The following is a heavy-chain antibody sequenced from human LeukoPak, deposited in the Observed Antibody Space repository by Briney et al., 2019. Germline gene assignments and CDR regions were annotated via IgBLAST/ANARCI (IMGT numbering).Heavy chain of an antibody. D-gene: IGHD1-7*01. Sequence: HAGGSLRLSCAASGITFSSYGMSWVRQAPGKGLEWVSSISSTGGTTYYADSVKGRFTISRDNSKNTLYLQMNSLRAEDTAVYYCAKGGVGNYLYYFDYWGQGTLVTVSS. CDR2: ISSTGGTT. J-gene: IGHJ4*02. CDR1: GITFSSYG. V-gene: IGHV3-23*01. CDR3: AKGGVGNYLYYFDY.